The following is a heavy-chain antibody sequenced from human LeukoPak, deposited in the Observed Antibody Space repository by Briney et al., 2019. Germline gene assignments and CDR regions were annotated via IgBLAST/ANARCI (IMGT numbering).Heavy chain of an antibody. Sequence: GGSLRLSCAASGFTFSDYAMHWVRQAPGKGLEWVAVISYDGSWMYYADSVKGRFTVSRDNSKSTLYLQMDSPRVEDTAVNFCARGRGSGSFLIDYWGQGTLVTVTS. CDR1: GFTFSDYA. D-gene: IGHD3-10*01. CDR3: ARGRGSGSFLIDY. V-gene: IGHV3-30*04. CDR2: ISYDGSWM. J-gene: IGHJ4*02.